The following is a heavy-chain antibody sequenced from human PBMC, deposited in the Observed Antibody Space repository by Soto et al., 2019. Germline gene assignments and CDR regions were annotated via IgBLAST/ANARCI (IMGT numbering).Heavy chain of an antibody. CDR1: GFTFSNYG. CDR2: MSYDGSDE. J-gene: IGHJ5*02. Sequence: PGGSLRLSCAVSGFTFSNYGMHWVRQAPGKGLEWVAMMSYDGSDEYYADSVKGRFTISRDNSKNTVYLQMNSLRAEDTAVYFCARDYSVSGSYAPWFDPRGQGTLVTVSS. V-gene: IGHV3-30*03. CDR3: ARDYSVSGSYAPWFDP. D-gene: IGHD3-16*01.